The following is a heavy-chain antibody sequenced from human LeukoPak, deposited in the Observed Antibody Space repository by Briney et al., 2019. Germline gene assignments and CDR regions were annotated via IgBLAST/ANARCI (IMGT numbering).Heavy chain of an antibody. CDR2: IYYSGST. V-gene: IGHV4-39*01. CDR1: GGSISSSSYY. CDR3: ARFKYSSSWYIGISFDY. J-gene: IGHJ4*02. Sequence: PSETLSLTCTVSGGSISSSSYYWGWIRQPPGKGLEWIGSIYYSGSTYNNPSLKSRVTISVDTSKNQFSLKLSSVTAADTAVYYCARFKYSSSWYIGISFDYWGQGTLVTVSS. D-gene: IGHD6-13*01.